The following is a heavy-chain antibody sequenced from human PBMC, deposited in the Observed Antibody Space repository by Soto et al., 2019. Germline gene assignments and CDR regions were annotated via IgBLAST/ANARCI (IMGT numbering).Heavy chain of an antibody. CDR2: IWYDGSDK. CDR3: ARDRYPNYPPDAFDI. V-gene: IGHV3-33*01. J-gene: IGHJ3*02. D-gene: IGHD4-4*01. Sequence: GGSLRLSCVASGFTLSSNGMHWVRQAPGKGLEWVAFIWYDGSDKYYADSVKGRFTISRDNSKNTLYLQMNSLRAEDTAVYYCARDRYPNYPPDAFDIWGQGTLVTVSS. CDR1: GFTLSSNG.